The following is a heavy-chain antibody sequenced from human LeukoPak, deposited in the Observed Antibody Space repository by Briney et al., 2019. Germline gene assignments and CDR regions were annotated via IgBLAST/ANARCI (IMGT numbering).Heavy chain of an antibody. D-gene: IGHD2-15*01. CDR3: VRASVHSGGAFDI. Sequence: SGTLSLTCAVYGGSFSGYYWSWIRQPPGKGLEWIGEINHSGSTNYNPSLKSRVTISVDTSKNQFSLKLSSVTAADTAVYYCVRASVHSGGAFDIWGQGTVVTVSS. CDR1: GGSFSGYY. J-gene: IGHJ3*02. V-gene: IGHV4-34*01. CDR2: INHSGST.